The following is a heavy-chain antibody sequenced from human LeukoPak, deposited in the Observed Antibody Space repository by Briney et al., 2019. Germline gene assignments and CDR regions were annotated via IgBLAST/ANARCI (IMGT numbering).Heavy chain of an antibody. Sequence: ASVKVSCKASGYTFTSYGISWVRQAPGQGLEWVGWISAYNGNTNYEQKLQGRVTMTRDTSTSTVYMELRSLRSDDTAVYYCARGIDSASPPLGTFEIWGQGTMVTVSS. V-gene: IGHV1-18*01. J-gene: IGHJ3*02. CDR1: GYTFTSYG. D-gene: IGHD1-26*01. CDR2: ISAYNGNT. CDR3: ARGIDSASPPLGTFEI.